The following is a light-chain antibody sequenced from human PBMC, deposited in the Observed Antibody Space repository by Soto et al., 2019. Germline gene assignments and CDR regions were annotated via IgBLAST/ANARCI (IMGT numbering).Light chain of an antibody. CDR3: QQYNNWPPMT. J-gene: IGKJ1*01. CDR2: RAS. V-gene: IGKV3-15*01. Sequence: DIAITQSPATLSVSPGERVTLSCRASQDIRSSLAWYQQKPGQAPRLLIQRASTRATGIPARFSGSGSGTEFTLTISSLQSEDFAVYFCQQYNNWPPMTFGQGTKVDIK. CDR1: QDIRSS.